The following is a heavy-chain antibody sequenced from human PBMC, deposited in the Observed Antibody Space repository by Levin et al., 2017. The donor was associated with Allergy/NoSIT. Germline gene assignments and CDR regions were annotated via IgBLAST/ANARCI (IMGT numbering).Heavy chain of an antibody. D-gene: IGHD3-10*01. CDR1: GGSFSGYY. J-gene: IGHJ6*03. CDR2: INHSGST. V-gene: IGHV4-34*01. Sequence: GSLRLSCAVYGGSFSGYYWSWIRQPPGKGLEWIGEINHSGSTNYNPSLKSRVTISVDTSKNQFSLKLSSVTAADTAVYYCARGVRGSGSFYYYYYYMDVWGKGTTVTVSS. CDR3: ARGVRGSGSFYYYYYYMDV.